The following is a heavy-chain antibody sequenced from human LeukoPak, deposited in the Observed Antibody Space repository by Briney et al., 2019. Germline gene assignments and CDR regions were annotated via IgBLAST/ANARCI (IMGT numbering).Heavy chain of an antibody. CDR3: ARDPGYGGQMDY. Sequence: PSGTLSLTCAVSGGSISSSNYWSWVRQPAGKGLEWIGRVYTSGRTNYNPSLKSRVTISVDTSKNQFSLKLTSVTAADTALYYCARDPGYGGQMDYWGQGTLVTVSS. D-gene: IGHD4-23*01. V-gene: IGHV4-4*07. J-gene: IGHJ4*02. CDR1: GGSISSSNY. CDR2: VYTSGRT.